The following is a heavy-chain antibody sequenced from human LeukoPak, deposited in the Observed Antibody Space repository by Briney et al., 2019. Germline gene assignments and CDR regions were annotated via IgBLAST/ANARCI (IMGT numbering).Heavy chain of an antibody. V-gene: IGHV3-33*06. J-gene: IGHJ6*03. D-gene: IGHD2-2*01. Sequence: RGALRVSSAAPGFTLRTDRIRRGRHGPRKGLEWVEVIWYDGSNKYYAAYVKGRFTISRDNSKNTLYLQMNSLRAEDTAVYYCAKDKEYGYYMDVWGKGTTVTVSS. CDR1: GFTLRTDR. CDR2: IWYDGSNK. CDR3: AKDKEYGYYMDV.